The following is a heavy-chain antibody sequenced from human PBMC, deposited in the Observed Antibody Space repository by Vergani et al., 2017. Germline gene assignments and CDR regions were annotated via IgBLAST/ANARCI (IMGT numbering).Heavy chain of an antibody. CDR1: GGTFSSYA. D-gene: IGHD3-10*01. V-gene: IGHV1-69*18. J-gene: IGHJ3*02. CDR2: IIPIFGTA. Sequence: QVQLVQSGAEVKKPGASVKVSCKASGGTFSSYAISWVRQAPGQGLEWMGRIIPIFGTANYAQKFQGRVTITADESTSTAYMERSSLRSEDTAVYYCARADYYGSGTDAFDIWGQGTMVTVSS. CDR3: ARADYYGSGTDAFDI.